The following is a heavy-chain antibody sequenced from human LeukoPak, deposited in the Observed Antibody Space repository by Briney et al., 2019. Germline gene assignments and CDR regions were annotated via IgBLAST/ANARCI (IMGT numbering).Heavy chain of an antibody. CDR3: AWSIAARYLFDY. Sequence: GASVKVSCKASGYTFTSYGISWVRQAPGQGLEWMGWISAYNGNTNYAQKLQGRVTMTTDTSTSPAYMELRSLRSDDTAVYYCAWSIAARYLFDYWGQGTLVTVSS. D-gene: IGHD6-6*01. CDR2: ISAYNGNT. V-gene: IGHV1-18*01. CDR1: GYTFTSYG. J-gene: IGHJ4*02.